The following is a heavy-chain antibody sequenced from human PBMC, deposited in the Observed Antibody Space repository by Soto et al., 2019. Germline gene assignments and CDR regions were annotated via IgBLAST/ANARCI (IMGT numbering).Heavy chain of an antibody. V-gene: IGHV4-59*01. D-gene: IGHD2-15*01. CDR3: ASALYCSGGSCSFDP. CDR1: GGSISSYY. CDR2: IYYSGST. J-gene: IGHJ5*02. Sequence: SETLSLTCTVSGGSISSYYWSWIRQPPGKGLEWIGYIYYSGSTNYNPSLKSRVAISVDTSKNQFSLKLSSVTAADTAVYYCASALYCSGGSCSFDPWGQGTLVTLSS.